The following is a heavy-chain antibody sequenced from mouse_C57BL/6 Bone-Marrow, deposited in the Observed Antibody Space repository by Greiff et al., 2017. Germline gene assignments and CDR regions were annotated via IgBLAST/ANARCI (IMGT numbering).Heavy chain of an antibody. Sequence: VQLQQSGAELMKPGASVKLSCKATGYKFTGYWIEWVKQRPGHGLEWIGEILPGSGSTKYNEKFKGKATFTADTSSNTAYMQLSSLTTVDSAIXYCSRGAYYGSIYDYFDDWGQGTTVTVSS. D-gene: IGHD1-1*01. CDR3: SRGAYYGSIYDYFDD. J-gene: IGHJ2*01. CDR2: ILPGSGST. V-gene: IGHV1-9*01. CDR1: GYKFTGYW.